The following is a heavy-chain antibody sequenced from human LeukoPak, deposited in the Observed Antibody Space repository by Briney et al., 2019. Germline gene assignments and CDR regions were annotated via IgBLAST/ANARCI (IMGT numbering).Heavy chain of an antibody. CDR3: ATPPPNYDFWSGFDY. Sequence: ASVKVSCKVSGYTLTELSMHWVRQAPGKGLEWMGGFDPEYGETIYAQKFQGRVTMTEDTSTDTAYMELSSLRSEDTAVYYCATPPPNYDFWSGFDYWGQGTLVTVSS. CDR1: GYTLTELS. D-gene: IGHD3-3*01. V-gene: IGHV1-24*01. CDR2: FDPEYGET. J-gene: IGHJ4*02.